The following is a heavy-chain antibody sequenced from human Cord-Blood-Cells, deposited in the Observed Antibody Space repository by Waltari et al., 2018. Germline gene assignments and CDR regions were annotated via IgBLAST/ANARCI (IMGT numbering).Heavy chain of an antibody. Sequence: ELQLAQSGAEVKKPGVSLKISCLGSGYSFTSYWNGCVRQMPGQGLEWMGIIYPGDSDTRYSPSFQGQVTISADKSISTAYLQWSSLKASDTAMYYCARGFFQAAAGTGDAFDIWGQGTMVTVSS. CDR2: IYPGDSDT. J-gene: IGHJ3*02. D-gene: IGHD6-13*01. CDR1: GYSFTSYW. CDR3: ARGFFQAAAGTGDAFDI. V-gene: IGHV5-51*01.